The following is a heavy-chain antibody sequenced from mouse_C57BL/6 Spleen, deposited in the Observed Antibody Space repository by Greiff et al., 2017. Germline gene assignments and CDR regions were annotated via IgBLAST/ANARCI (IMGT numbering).Heavy chain of an antibody. CDR1: GFTFTSYW. V-gene: IGHV1-69*01. CDR2: IDPSDSYN. D-gene: IGHD1-1*01. Sequence: QVQLQQPGAELVMPAPSVKLSCKASGFTFTSYWMHWVKQRPGQGLEWIGEIDPSDSYNNYNQKFKGKSTLTVNKSTSTAYMQLSSLTYEDSAVYDCARRYYGSSYGYVDVWGTGTTVTVSS. CDR3: ARRYYGSSYGYVDV. J-gene: IGHJ1*03.